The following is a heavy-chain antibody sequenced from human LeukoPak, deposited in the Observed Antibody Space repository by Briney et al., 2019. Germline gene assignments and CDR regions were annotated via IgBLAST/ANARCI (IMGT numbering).Heavy chain of an antibody. J-gene: IGHJ5*01. CDR1: GYRFPTYW. V-gene: IGHV5-51*01. Sequence: GEPLKISFKGSGYRFPTYWIAWVRPMPGKGLEWMGIIYPGDSDTRYSPSFQGQVNISADKSINTAYLQWRSLKASDTAMYYCARSSGLYARIDSWGQGTLVTVSS. D-gene: IGHD2-8*01. CDR2: IYPGDSDT. CDR3: ARSSGLYARIDS.